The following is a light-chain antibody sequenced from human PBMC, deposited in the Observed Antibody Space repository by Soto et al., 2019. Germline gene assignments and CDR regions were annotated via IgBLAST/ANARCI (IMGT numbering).Light chain of an antibody. CDR1: AGDVGTYNL. CDR3: SSYTSSTTLDV. J-gene: IGLJ1*01. V-gene: IGLV2-14*02. Sequence: QSALTQPASVSGSPGQSIAISCTGTAGDVGTYNLVSWYQQHPGKATKLMIYEVSKRPPGVSNRFSGSKSGNTASLTISGLQAEDEADYYCSSYTSSTTLDVFGTGTKVTVL. CDR2: EVS.